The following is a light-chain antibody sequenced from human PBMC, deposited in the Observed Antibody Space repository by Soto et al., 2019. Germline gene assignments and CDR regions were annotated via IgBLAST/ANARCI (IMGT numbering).Light chain of an antibody. CDR2: DDN. J-gene: IGLJ1*01. CDR1: SSNIGGNS. Sequence: QSVLTQPPSVSAAPGQKVTISCSGSSSNIGGNSVSWYQQLPGTAPKLLIYDDNKRPSGIPDRFSGSKSGTSATLGITGFQTGDEADYYCGSWDSSLSPYVLGTGTKVTV. CDR3: GSWDSSLSPYV. V-gene: IGLV1-51*01.